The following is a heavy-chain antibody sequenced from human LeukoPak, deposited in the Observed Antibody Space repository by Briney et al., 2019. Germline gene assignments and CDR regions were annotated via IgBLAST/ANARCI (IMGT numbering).Heavy chain of an antibody. J-gene: IGHJ5*02. CDR1: GYTFTGYY. CDR2: INPNSGGT. V-gene: IGHV1-2*02. Sequence: GASVKVSCKASGYTFTGYYMHWVRQAPGQGLEWMGWINPNSGGTNYAQKFQGGVTMTRDTSISTAYMELSRLRSDDTAVYYCARGCPARSSSGGWFDPWGQGTLVTVSS. CDR3: ARGCPARSSSGGWFDP. D-gene: IGHD6-19*01.